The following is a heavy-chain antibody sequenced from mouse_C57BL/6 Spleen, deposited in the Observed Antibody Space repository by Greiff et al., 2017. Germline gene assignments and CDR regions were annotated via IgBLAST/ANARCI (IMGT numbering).Heavy chain of an antibody. J-gene: IGHJ1*03. CDR1: GFTFTDYY. CDR3: ARYRGSSFYWYFDV. Sequence: EVHLVESGGGLVQPGGSLSLSCAASGFTFTDYYMSWVRQPPGKALEWLGFIRNKANGYTTEYSASVKGRFTISRDNSQSILYLQMNALRAEDSATYYCARYRGSSFYWYFDVWGTGTTVTVSS. V-gene: IGHV7-3*01. CDR2: IRNKANGYTT. D-gene: IGHD1-1*01.